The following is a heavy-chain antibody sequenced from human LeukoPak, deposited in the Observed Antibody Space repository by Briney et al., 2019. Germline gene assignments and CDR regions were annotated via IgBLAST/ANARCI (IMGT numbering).Heavy chain of an antibody. V-gene: IGHV5-51*01. CDR1: GYSFTSYW. CDR2: IYPGDSDT. J-gene: IGHJ6*03. Sequence: GESLKISCKGSGYSFTSYWIGWVRQMPGKGLEWMGIIYPGDSDTRYSPSFQGQVTISADKSICTAYLQWSSLKASDTAMYYCARKSSYYYYYMDVWGKGTTVTVSS. CDR3: ARKSSYYYYYMDV.